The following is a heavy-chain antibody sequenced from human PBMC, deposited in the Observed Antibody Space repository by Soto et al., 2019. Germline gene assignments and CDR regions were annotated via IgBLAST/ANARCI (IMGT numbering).Heavy chain of an antibody. CDR1: GFTFSGYA. CDR3: AKDRGAAVAPFDY. CDR2: IGAGDGGT. J-gene: IGHJ4*02. Sequence: PGGSLRLSCAASGFTFSGYAMSWVRQAPGKGLEWVSAIGAGDGGTYYADSVKGRFTISRDNSKNTLYLQMNSLRAEDTAVYYCAKDRGAAVAPFDYWGQGTLVTVSS. V-gene: IGHV3-23*01. D-gene: IGHD6-19*01.